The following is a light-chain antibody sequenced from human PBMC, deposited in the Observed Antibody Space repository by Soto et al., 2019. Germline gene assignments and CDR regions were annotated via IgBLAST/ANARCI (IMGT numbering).Light chain of an antibody. V-gene: IGKV3-15*01. CDR2: GAS. CDR3: QQYNNWPRT. J-gene: IGKJ2*01. Sequence: EIVMTQSPATLSVSPGERATLSCRASQSVGSNLAWYQQKPGQAPRLLMYGASTRATGIPARFSGSGSGTEFTLTISSLQSEDFAVYYCQQYNNWPRTFGQGTKLEIK. CDR1: QSVGSN.